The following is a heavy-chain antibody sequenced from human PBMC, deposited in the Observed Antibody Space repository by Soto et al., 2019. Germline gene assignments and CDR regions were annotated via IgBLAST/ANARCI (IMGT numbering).Heavy chain of an antibody. Sequence: PGGSLRLSCAASGFAFSSFAMNWARQAPGKGLEWLAFVSPSSSAIYYADSVKGRFTVSRDNVKNLVFLQVNSLRDEDTAVYYCARDASGWSQYWGQGTLVTVSS. CDR1: GFAFSSFA. V-gene: IGHV3-48*02. CDR3: ARDASGWSQY. J-gene: IGHJ4*02. CDR2: VSPSSSAI. D-gene: IGHD6-19*01.